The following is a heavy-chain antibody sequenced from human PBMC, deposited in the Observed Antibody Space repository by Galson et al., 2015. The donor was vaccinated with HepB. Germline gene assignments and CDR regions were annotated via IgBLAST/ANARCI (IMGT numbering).Heavy chain of an antibody. CDR2: ISSSSTSI. D-gene: IGHD3-10*01. J-gene: IGHJ4*02. CDR3: ATDLDSGY. V-gene: IGHV3-48*02. CDR1: GFTFRSYS. Sequence: SLRLSCAASGFTFRSYSMNWVRQAPGKGLEWVSYISSSSTSIHYADSVKGRFTISRDNAKNSLYLQMNSLRDEDTAVYYCATDLDSGYWGQGTLVTVSS.